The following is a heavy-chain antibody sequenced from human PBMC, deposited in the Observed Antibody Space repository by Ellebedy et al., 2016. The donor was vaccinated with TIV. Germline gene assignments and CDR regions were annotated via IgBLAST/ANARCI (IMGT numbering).Heavy chain of an antibody. Sequence: ASVKVSCKASGNSFPTFYIHWVRQAPGQGLEWMGIISPSGGSTSYAQKFQARLTMTRETSTSTAYMELSSLRSEDTAVYYCATATRDLGAFDIWGQGTMVTVSS. J-gene: IGHJ3*02. CDR2: ISPSGGST. D-gene: IGHD2-21*02. CDR3: ATATRDLGAFDI. CDR1: GNSFPTFY. V-gene: IGHV1-46*01.